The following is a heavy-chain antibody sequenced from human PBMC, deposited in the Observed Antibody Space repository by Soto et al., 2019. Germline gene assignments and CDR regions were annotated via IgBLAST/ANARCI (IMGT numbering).Heavy chain of an antibody. V-gene: IGHV4-39*01. CDR1: GASLSSISYY. CDR2: IFFTGNI. D-gene: IGHD2-15*01. J-gene: IGHJ4*02. Sequence: PSETLSLTCTVSGASLSSISYYWGWIRQPPXKGLEWVGSIFFTGNIYYNPSLKSRVTISVDTSRNQFSLMVNSVTAADTAVYYCASRHCSGGSCYNPRFDSWGQGALVTVSS. CDR3: ASRHCSGGSCYNPRFDS.